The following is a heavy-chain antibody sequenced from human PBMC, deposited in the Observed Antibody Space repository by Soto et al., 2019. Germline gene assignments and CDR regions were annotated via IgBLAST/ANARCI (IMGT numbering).Heavy chain of an antibody. J-gene: IGHJ6*03. CDR2: IYYSGST. CDR3: ARLNPRHGITMVRGPGSGYYYYMDV. V-gene: IGHV4-31*03. Sequence: PSETLSLTCTVSGGSISSGGYYWSWIRQHPGKGLEWIGYIYYSGSTYYNPSLKSRVTISVDTSKNQFSLKLSSVTAADTAVYYCARLNPRHGITMVRGPGSGYYYYMDVWGKGTTVTVSS. D-gene: IGHD3-10*01. CDR1: GGSISSGGYY.